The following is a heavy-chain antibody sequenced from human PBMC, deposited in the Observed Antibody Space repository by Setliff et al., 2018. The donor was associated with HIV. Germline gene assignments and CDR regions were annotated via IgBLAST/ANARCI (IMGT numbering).Heavy chain of an antibody. CDR1: GGSFGVYR. CDR2: IDSSGTT. CDR3: ARDRHSSGLGSYGP. D-gene: IGHD3-10*01. Sequence: SETLSLTCTISGGSFGVYRWSWIRQSAGRGLEWVGRIDSSGTTDYKPSLKGRVAISVDTARNQFSLRVTSVTAADTAVYFCARDRHSSGLGSYGPWGPGILVTVSS. V-gene: IGHV4-4*07. J-gene: IGHJ5*02.